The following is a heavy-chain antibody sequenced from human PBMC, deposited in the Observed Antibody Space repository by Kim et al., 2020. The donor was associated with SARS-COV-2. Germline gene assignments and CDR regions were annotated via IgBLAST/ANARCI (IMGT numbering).Heavy chain of an antibody. Sequence: RFTIARDNAKNSLYLQMNSLRAEDTAVYYCARDTNIVVVTATKGYYGMDVWGQGTTVTVSS. CDR3: ARDTNIVVVTATKGYYGMDV. D-gene: IGHD2-21*02. J-gene: IGHJ6*02. V-gene: IGHV3-11*06.